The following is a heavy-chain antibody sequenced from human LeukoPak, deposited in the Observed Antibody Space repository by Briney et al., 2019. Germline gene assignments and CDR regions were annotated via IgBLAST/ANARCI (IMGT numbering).Heavy chain of an antibody. V-gene: IGHV5-51*01. CDR3: ARTYSSDWLYYFDY. Sequence: GESLKISCKTFGYSFANYWIGWVRQMPGKGLEWMGIIFPGDSDTRYSPSFQGQVTISADKSINTAYLQWSSLKASDTAIYYCARTYSSDWLYYFDYWGQGALVTVSS. D-gene: IGHD6-13*01. J-gene: IGHJ4*02. CDR2: IFPGDSDT. CDR1: GYSFANYW.